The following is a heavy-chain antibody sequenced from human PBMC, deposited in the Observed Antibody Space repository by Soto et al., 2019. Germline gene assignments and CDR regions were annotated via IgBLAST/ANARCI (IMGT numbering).Heavy chain of an antibody. CDR2: IIPIFGTA. CDR3: AGKLMIPEVGAKTFDI. J-gene: IGHJ3*02. V-gene: IGHV1-69*01. D-gene: IGHD2-8*01. Sequence: QVQLVQSGAEVKKPGSSVKVSCKASRGTFSSYAISWVRQAPGQGLEWMGGIIPIFGTANYAQKFQCRVTITADESKSTAYMEVGRLRSEDTAVYYCAGKLMIPEVGAKTFDIWGQGTMVAVAS. CDR1: RGTFSSYA.